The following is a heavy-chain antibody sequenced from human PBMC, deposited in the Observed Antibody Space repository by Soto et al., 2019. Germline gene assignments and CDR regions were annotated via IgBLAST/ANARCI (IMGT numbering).Heavy chain of an antibody. CDR1: GYTLTSYG. D-gene: IGHD3-9*01. Sequence: VASVKVSCKASGYTLTSYGISWVRQAPGQGLEWMGWISAYNGNTNYAQKLQGRVTMTTDTSTSTAYMELRSLRSDDTAVYYCARVEYYDILTGLFDYWGQGTLVTVSS. J-gene: IGHJ4*02. CDR3: ARVEYYDILTGLFDY. V-gene: IGHV1-18*01. CDR2: ISAYNGNT.